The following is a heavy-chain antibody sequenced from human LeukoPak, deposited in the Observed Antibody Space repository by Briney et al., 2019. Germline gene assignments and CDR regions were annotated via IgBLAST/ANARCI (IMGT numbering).Heavy chain of an antibody. J-gene: IGHJ6*04. D-gene: IGHD3-10*02. CDR3: AELGITMIGGV. V-gene: IGHV3-7*01. CDR2: IKQDGSEK. CDR1: GFTFSSYW. Sequence: GGSLRLSCSASGFTFSSYWMSWVRQAPGKGLEWVANIKQDGSEKYYVDSVKGRFTISRDNAKNSLYLQMNSLRAEDTAVYYCAELGITMIGGVWGKGTTVTISS.